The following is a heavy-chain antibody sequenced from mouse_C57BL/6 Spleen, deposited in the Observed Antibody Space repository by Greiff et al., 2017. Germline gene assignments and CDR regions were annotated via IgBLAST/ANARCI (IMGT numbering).Heavy chain of an antibody. CDR3: ASYGSRSYCYAMDY. Sequence: EVKVVESGGGLVKPGGSLKFSCAASGFTFSSYAMYWVRQTPEKRLEWVATISDGGSYTYYPDNVKGRFTISRDNAKNNLYLQMSHLKSEDTAMYYCASYGSRSYCYAMDYWGQGTSVTVSS. CDR1: GFTFSSYA. D-gene: IGHD1-1*01. CDR2: ISDGGSYT. J-gene: IGHJ4*01. V-gene: IGHV5-4*03.